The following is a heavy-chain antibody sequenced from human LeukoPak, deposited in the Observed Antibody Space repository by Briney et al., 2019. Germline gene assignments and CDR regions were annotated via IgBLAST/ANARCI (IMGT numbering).Heavy chain of an antibody. V-gene: IGHV1-69*13. J-gene: IGHJ5*02. Sequence: SVKVSCTASGGTFSSYAISWVRQAPGQGLEWMGGIIPIFGTANYAQKFQGRVTITADESTSTAYMELSSLRSEDTAVYYCARDGGDSGSYYYWFDPWGQGTLVTVSS. CDR3: ARDGGDSGSYYYWFDP. D-gene: IGHD1-26*01. CDR2: IIPIFGTA. CDR1: GGTFSSYA.